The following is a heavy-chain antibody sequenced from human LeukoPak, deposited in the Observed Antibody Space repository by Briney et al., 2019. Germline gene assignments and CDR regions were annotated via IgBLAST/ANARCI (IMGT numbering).Heavy chain of an antibody. CDR1: GFTFSSYG. CDR3: ARALQWLGYFDY. D-gene: IGHD6-19*01. V-gene: IGHV3-33*01. CDR2: IWYDGSNK. J-gene: IGHJ4*02. Sequence: GGSLRLSCAASGFTFSSYGMHWVRQAPGKGLEWVAVIWYDGSNKYYADSVKGRSTISRGNSKNTLYLQMNSLRAEDTAVYYCARALQWLGYFDYWGQGTLVTVSS.